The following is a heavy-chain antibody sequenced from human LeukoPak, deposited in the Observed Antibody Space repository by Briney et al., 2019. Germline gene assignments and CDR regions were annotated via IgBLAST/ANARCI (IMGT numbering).Heavy chain of an antibody. Sequence: PWETLSLTCTVSGGSISSYYWSWIRQPPGKGLEWIGYIYYSGSTNYNPSLKSRVTLSVDTSKNQFSLKLSSVTAADTAVYYCARDSGGHDTFDIWGQGTMVTVSS. CDR1: GGSISSYY. J-gene: IGHJ3*02. V-gene: IGHV4-59*01. CDR3: ARDSGGHDTFDI. CDR2: IYYSGST. D-gene: IGHD1-26*01.